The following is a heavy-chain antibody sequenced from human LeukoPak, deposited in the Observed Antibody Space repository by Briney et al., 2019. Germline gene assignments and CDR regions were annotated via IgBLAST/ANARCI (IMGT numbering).Heavy chain of an antibody. D-gene: IGHD3-3*01. Sequence: PSETLSLTCTVSGGSISSSSYYWGWIRQPPGKGLEWIGSIYYSGSTYYNPSLKSRVTISVDTSKNQFSLKLSSVTAADTAVYYCARHVTHYDFWSGCGYYFDYWGQGTLVTVSS. V-gene: IGHV4-39*01. CDR1: GGSISSSSYY. J-gene: IGHJ4*02. CDR2: IYYSGST. CDR3: ARHVTHYDFWSGCGYYFDY.